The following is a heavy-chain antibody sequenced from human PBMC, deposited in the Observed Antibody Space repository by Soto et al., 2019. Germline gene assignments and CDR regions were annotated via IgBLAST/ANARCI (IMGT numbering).Heavy chain of an antibody. D-gene: IGHD2-21*02. V-gene: IGHV4-39*01. J-gene: IGHJ4*02. Sequence: QLQLQESGPGLVRPSETLSLTCTVSCGSISSNSDFWAWIRQPPGKGLEWIASFSYSGTTYYNASLKSRVLLSVDKSKNQFSLKLSAVTAADTALYYCARRIYCGGDCQGRFDYCGQGTLVTVSS. CDR3: ARRIYCGGDCQGRFDY. CDR1: CGSISSNSDF. CDR2: FSYSGTT.